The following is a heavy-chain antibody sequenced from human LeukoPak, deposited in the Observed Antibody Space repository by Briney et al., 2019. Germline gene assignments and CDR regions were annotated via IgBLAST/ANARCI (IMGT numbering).Heavy chain of an antibody. V-gene: IGHV3-21*01. Sequence: PGGSLRLSCAASGFTFSSYSMNWVRQAPGKGLEWVSSISSSSSYIYYADSVKGRFTISRDNAKNSLYLQMNSLRAEDTAVYYCARDLGYYDSNQKDPYLHWGQGALVTVSS. J-gene: IGHJ4*02. CDR2: ISSSSSYI. CDR1: GFTFSSYS. D-gene: IGHD3-22*01. CDR3: ARDLGYYDSNQKDPYLH.